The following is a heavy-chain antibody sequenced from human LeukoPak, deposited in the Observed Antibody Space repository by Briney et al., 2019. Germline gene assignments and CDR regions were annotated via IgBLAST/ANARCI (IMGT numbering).Heavy chain of an antibody. CDR1: GVSISSSNYY. J-gene: IGHJ4*02. Sequence: ASETLSLTCTVSGVSISSSNYYWGWLRQPPGRGLEWNASIYSSGSTYYNPSLRSRVTISIDTSKNHFSLKLSSVTAADTAEYYCARDSHDFWSGSGLDYWGQGTLVTVSS. D-gene: IGHD3-3*01. CDR3: ARDSHDFWSGSGLDY. CDR2: IYSSGST. V-gene: IGHV4-39*02.